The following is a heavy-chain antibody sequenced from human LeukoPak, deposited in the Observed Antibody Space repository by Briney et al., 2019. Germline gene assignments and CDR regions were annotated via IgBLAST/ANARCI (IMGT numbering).Heavy chain of an antibody. J-gene: IGHJ4*02. Sequence: GASVKVSCKASGYTFTSYGISWVRQPPGQGLEWMGWISAYNGNTNYAQKLQGRVTMTTDTSTSTAYMELRSLRSDDTAVYYCARGSAVAGALCEDYWGQGTLVTVSS. CDR1: GYTFTSYG. V-gene: IGHV1-18*01. CDR2: ISAYNGNT. CDR3: ARGSAVAGALCEDY. D-gene: IGHD6-19*01.